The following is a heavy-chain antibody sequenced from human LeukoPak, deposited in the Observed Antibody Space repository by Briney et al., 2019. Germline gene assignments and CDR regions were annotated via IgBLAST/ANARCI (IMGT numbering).Heavy chain of an antibody. CDR2: ISTGGNT. Sequence: PSETLSLTCTVSGGSISGYNWNWIRQPGGKGLEWIGRISTGGNTAYNPSLKSRITLSLDTTKNQLSLNLTSVTAADTAMYYCARSLVGSTYFDYWGQGTLVTVSS. V-gene: IGHV4-4*07. CDR1: GGSISGYN. D-gene: IGHD2-2*01. CDR3: ARSLVGSTYFDY. J-gene: IGHJ4*02.